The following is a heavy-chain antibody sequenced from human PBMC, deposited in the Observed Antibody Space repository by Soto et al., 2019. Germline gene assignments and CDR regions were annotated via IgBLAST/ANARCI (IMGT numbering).Heavy chain of an antibody. D-gene: IGHD3-3*01. J-gene: IGHJ4*02. Sequence: PAGSLRLSCAASGFIFNTYSMDWVRQAPGKGLEWVASISPSGSYMYYGDSLKGRFTVSRDNAKNSLYLQMDSLRADDTAIYYCARFGLVTFDCWGQGTLVTVSS. V-gene: IGHV3-21*01. CDR2: ISPSGSYM. CDR1: GFIFNTYS. CDR3: ARFGLVTFDC.